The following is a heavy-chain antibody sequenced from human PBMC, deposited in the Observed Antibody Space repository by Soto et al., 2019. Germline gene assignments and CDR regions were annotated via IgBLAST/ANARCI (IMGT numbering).Heavy chain of an antibody. J-gene: IGHJ5*02. CDR3: AREGDRYYDTSGYFVAWFDP. V-gene: IGHV4-31*03. Sequence: QVQLQKSGPGLVKPSQTLSLTCTVSGDSIRSGAHYWTWIRQHPGKGLEWIGYISNTGSTYYNPSLKSRLNILLDTSKNQFSLRLSSVTAADTAMYYCAREGDRYYDTSGYFVAWFDPWGQGILVTVSS. CDR2: ISNTGST. CDR1: GDSIRSGAHY. D-gene: IGHD3-22*01.